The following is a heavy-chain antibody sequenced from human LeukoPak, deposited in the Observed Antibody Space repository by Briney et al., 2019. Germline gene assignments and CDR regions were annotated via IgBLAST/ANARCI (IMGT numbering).Heavy chain of an antibody. D-gene: IGHD6-13*01. CDR1: GFTFSSYG. V-gene: IGHV3-33*06. Sequence: GGSLRLSCAATGFTFSSYGMHWVRQAPGKGLEWVAVIWYDGSNRYYADSMKGRFTISRDNSKNTLYLQMNSLRAADTAVYSCAKDRAAAGTYSFDYWGQGTLVTVSS. CDR3: AKDRAAAGTYSFDY. CDR2: IWYDGSNR. J-gene: IGHJ4*02.